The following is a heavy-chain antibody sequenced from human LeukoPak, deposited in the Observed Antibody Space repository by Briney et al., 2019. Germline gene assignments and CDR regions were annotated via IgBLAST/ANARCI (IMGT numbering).Heavy chain of an antibody. CDR2: ISSSGSTI. D-gene: IGHD1-26*01. CDR3: ARRIAGGSSHDAFDI. V-gene: IGHV3-48*03. Sequence: PGGSLRLSCAASGFTFSSYEMNWVRQAPGKGLEWVSYISSSGSTIYYADSVRGRFTISRDNAKNSLYLQMNSLRAEDTAVYYCARRIAGGSSHDAFDIWGQGTMVTVSS. CDR1: GFTFSSYE. J-gene: IGHJ3*02.